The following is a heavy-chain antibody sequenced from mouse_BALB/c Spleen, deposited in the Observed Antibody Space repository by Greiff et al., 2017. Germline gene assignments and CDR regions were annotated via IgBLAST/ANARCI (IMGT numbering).Heavy chain of an antibody. CDR1: GYTFTDYN. Sequence: VQLQQSGPELVKPGASVKISCKASGYTFTDYNMHWVKQSHGKSLEWIGYIYPYNGGTGYNQKFKSKATLTVDNSSSTAYMELRSLTSEDSAVYYCARGATVVATYWYFDVWGAGTTVTVSS. CDR2: IYPYNGGT. CDR3: ARGATVVATYWYFDV. V-gene: IGHV1S29*02. J-gene: IGHJ1*01. D-gene: IGHD1-1*01.